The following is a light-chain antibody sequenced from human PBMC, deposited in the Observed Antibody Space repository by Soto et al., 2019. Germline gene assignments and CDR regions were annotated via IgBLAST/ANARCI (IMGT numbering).Light chain of an antibody. V-gene: IGKV3-20*01. J-gene: IGKJ3*01. Sequence: EIVLTQSPGTLSLSAGERATLSCRASQTISSNYLAWYQQKPGQAPRLLICGASYRATGIPDRFSGSGSGTDFTLTISRLEPEDFAVYYCQQYGRSPPEFTFGPGTKVDIK. CDR3: QQYGRSPPEFT. CDR2: GAS. CDR1: QTISSNY.